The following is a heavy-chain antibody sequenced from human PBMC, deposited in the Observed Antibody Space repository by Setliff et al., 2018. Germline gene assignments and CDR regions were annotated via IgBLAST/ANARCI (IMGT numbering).Heavy chain of an antibody. J-gene: IGHJ4*02. CDR2: IGAYNGNT. V-gene: IGHV1-18*01. D-gene: IGHD3-22*01. CDR3: ARETPIHMSGYYYVKIDY. CDR1: GYTFTSYG. Sequence: ASVKVSCKASGYTFTSYGISWVRQAPGQGLEWMGWIGAYNGNTNYAQKLRGRVTMTTDTSTSTAYMELRSLRSDDTAVYYCARETPIHMSGYYYVKIDYWGQGTLVTVSS.